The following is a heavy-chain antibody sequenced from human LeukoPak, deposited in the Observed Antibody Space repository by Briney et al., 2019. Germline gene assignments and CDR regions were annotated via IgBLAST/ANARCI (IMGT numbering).Heavy chain of an antibody. D-gene: IGHD1-26*01. CDR2: IWYDGSNK. CDR1: GFTFSSYG. V-gene: IGHV3-33*06. J-gene: IGHJ6*03. Sequence: GGSLRLSCAASGFTFSSYGMHWVRQAPGKGLEWVAVIWYDGSNKYYADSVKGRFTISRDNSKNTLYLQMNRLRAEDTAVYYCAKGYGVGATNYYYYYMDVWGKGTTVTVSS. CDR3: AKGYGVGATNYYYYYMDV.